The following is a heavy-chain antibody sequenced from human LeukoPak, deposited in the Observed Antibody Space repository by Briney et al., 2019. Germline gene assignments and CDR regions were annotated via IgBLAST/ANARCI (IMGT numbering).Heavy chain of an antibody. J-gene: IGHJ4*02. Sequence: PSETLSLTCTVSGYSISSGYYWGWIRQPPGKGLEWIGIGSLSYRGSTYYSPSLKSRITISVDMAKSQSSLKLASVTAADTAVYYCASNIRSLEWLPDSWGQGILVTVSS. D-gene: IGHD3-3*01. CDR2: LSYRGST. V-gene: IGHV4-38-2*02. CDR3: ASNIRSLEWLPDS. CDR1: GYSISSGYY.